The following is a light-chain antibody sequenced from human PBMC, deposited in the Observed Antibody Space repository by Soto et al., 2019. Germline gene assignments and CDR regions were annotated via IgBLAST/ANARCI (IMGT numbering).Light chain of an antibody. Sequence: EVVLTQSPATLSLSPGERATLSCRASQSVTKYLAWYQQKSGQALRLLMYDVSKRATGIPARFSGSGSGTDFTLTISSLEPEDFAVYYCHQRSNWPLTFGGGTKLEIK. CDR2: DVS. J-gene: IGKJ4*01. CDR3: HQRSNWPLT. V-gene: IGKV3-11*01. CDR1: QSVTKY.